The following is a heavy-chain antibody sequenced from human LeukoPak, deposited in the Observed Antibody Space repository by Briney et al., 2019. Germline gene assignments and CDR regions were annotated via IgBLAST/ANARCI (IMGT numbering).Heavy chain of an antibody. CDR3: ARTIVGDSTDAFDI. J-gene: IGHJ3*02. V-gene: IGHV3-66*01. CDR2: MYSGGSA. D-gene: IGHD1-26*01. CDR1: GFTFSSYA. Sequence: GGSLRLSCAASGFTFSSYAMSWVRQAPVKGLEWVSVMYSGGSAYYADSVKGRFTISRDNSKNTLYLQMNSLRADDTAVYYCARTIVGDSTDAFDIWGQGTTVTVSS.